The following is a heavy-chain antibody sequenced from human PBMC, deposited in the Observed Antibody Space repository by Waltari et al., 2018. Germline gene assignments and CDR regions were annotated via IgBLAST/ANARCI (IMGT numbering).Heavy chain of an antibody. CDR2: INGGGGNT. D-gene: IGHD4-4*01. CDR3: AKYSNSYGLDS. J-gene: IGHJ6*02. CDR1: GFTFSNFA. Sequence: EVQLVETGGGLVQPGGSLRLSCAASGFTFSNFAMQLVRQAPGKGLEWISAINGGGGNTYYADSVKGRFTISRDNSKNTLSLQMNSLRAEDTAVYYCAKYSNSYGLDSWGQGVVVTVSS. V-gene: IGHV3-23*04.